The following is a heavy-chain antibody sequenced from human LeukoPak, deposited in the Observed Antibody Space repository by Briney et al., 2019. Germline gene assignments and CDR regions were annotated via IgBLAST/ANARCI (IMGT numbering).Heavy chain of an antibody. CDR3: ARDYDSSGFSPSN. CDR1: GFTFSSYA. Sequence: GRSLRLSCAASGFTFSSYAMHWVRQAPGKGLEWVAVISYDGSNKYYADSVKGRFTISRDNSKNTLYVQMNSLRAEDTAVYYCARDYDSSGFSPSNWGQGTLVTVFS. D-gene: IGHD3-22*01. J-gene: IGHJ4*02. V-gene: IGHV3-30*04. CDR2: ISYDGSNK.